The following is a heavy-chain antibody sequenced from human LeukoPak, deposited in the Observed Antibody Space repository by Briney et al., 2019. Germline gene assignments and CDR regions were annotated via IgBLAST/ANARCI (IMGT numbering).Heavy chain of an antibody. V-gene: IGHV4-59*01. CDR1: GGSIGSYY. D-gene: IGHD3-22*01. Sequence: SETLSLTCTVAGGSIGSYYRSWIRQPPGKGLEWIGYIYYSGSTNYNPSLKSRVTISVDTSKNQFSLKLSSVTAADTAVYYWAGGIHLDSSGYYPYYYYYYGMDVWGQGTTVTVSS. CDR2: IYYSGST. J-gene: IGHJ6*02. CDR3: AGGIHLDSSGYYPYYYYYYGMDV.